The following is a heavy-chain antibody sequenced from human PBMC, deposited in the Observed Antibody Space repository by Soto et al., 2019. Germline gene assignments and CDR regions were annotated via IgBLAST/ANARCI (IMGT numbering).Heavy chain of an antibody. D-gene: IGHD3-9*01. Sequence: SETLSLTCTVSGGSISSGGYYWSWIRQHPGKGLEWIGYIYYSGSTYYNPSLKSRLTISVDTSKNQLSLKRSSWTAADTAVYYCAVKGGLWYDILTGPSGMGYYGMDVWGQGTTVTVSS. V-gene: IGHV4-31*03. CDR2: IYYSGST. J-gene: IGHJ6*02. CDR1: GGSISSGGYY. CDR3: AVKGGLWYDILTGPSGMGYYGMDV.